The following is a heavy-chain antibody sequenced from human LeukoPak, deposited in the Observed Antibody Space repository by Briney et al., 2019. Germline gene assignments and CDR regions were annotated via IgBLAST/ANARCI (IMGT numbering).Heavy chain of an antibody. CDR3: ARSLGYCSSTSCYNTWDYYYYYMDV. CDR2: IIPIFGTA. J-gene: IGHJ6*03. Sequence: GASVKVSXKASGGTFSSYAISWVRQAPGQGLEWMGGIIPIFGTANYAQKFQGRVTITADESTSTAYMELSSLRSEDTAVYYCARSLGYCSSTSCYNTWDYYYYYMDVWGKGTTVTVSS. V-gene: IGHV1-69*13. CDR1: GGTFSSYA. D-gene: IGHD2-2*02.